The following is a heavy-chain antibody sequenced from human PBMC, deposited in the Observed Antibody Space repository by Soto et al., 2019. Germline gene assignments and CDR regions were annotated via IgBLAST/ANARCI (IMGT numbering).Heavy chain of an antibody. Sequence: QVQLVESGGGVVQPGRSLRLACAASGFTFSSYAMHWVRQAPGKGLEWVAVISYDGSNKYYADSVKGRFTISRDNSKNTLYLQMNSLRAEETAVYYCARDRDGYNPDYWGQGTLVTVSS. CDR1: GFTFSSYA. CDR2: ISYDGSNK. J-gene: IGHJ4*02. CDR3: ARDRDGYNPDY. V-gene: IGHV3-30-3*01. D-gene: IGHD5-12*01.